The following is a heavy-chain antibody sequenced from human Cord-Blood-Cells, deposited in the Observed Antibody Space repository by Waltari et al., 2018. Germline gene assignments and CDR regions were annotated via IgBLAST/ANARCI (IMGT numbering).Heavy chain of an antibody. CDR2: INPNSGGT. Sequence: QVQLVQSGAEVKKPGASVTVSCKASGYTFTGYYMHWVRQAPGQGLEWMGWINPNSGGTNYAQKFQGRVTMTRDTSISTAYMELSRLRSDDTAVYYCAVTYYDYVWGSYRYDYWGQGTLVTVSS. V-gene: IGHV1-2*02. CDR1: GYTFTGYY. D-gene: IGHD3-16*02. J-gene: IGHJ4*02. CDR3: AVTYYDYVWGSYRYDY.